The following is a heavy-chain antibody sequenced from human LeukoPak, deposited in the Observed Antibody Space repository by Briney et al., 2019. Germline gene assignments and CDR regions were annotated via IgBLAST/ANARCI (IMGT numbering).Heavy chain of an antibody. CDR2: TYYRSKWYN. V-gene: IGHV6-1*01. CDR3: ARGGQGDGYSADEAFDF. Sequence: SQTLSLTCVISGDNVSTNTAAWSWIRQSPSRGLEWLGRTYYRSKWYNDYAVSVKSRITINPDTSKNQFSLQLNSVTPEDTAVYYCARGGQGDGYSADEAFDFWGQGTMVTVSS. J-gene: IGHJ3*01. CDR1: GDNVSTNTAA. D-gene: IGHD5-24*01.